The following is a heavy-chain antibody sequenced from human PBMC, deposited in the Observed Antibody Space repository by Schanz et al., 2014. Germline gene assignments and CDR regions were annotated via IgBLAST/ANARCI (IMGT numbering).Heavy chain of an antibody. Sequence: QVQLVQSGAEVKKPGASVKVSCKASGYTFTSHGISWVRQAPGQGPEWMGWITAYNGDTNYALKFQGRVTMTTDTSTGTAYMELRSLRSDDTALYYCTRGGSSYALNAFDIWGQGTMVTVSS. CDR1: GYTFTSHG. V-gene: IGHV1-18*01. CDR2: ITAYNGDT. D-gene: IGHD5-18*01. CDR3: TRGGSSYALNAFDI. J-gene: IGHJ3*02.